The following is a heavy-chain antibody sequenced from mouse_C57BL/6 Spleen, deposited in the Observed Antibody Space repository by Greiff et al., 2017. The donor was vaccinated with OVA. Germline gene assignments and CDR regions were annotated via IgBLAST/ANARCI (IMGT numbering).Heavy chain of an antibody. CDR2: INYDGSST. CDR1: GFTFSDYY. D-gene: IGHD1-1*01. J-gene: IGHJ4*01. Sequence: EVQLVESEGGLVQPGSSMKLSCTASGFTFSDYYMAWVRQVPEKGLEWVANINYDGSSTYYLDSLKSRFIISRDNAKNILYLQMSSLKSEDTATYYCARGDYGSSYGYAMDYWGQGTSVTVSS. V-gene: IGHV5-16*01. CDR3: ARGDYGSSYGYAMDY.